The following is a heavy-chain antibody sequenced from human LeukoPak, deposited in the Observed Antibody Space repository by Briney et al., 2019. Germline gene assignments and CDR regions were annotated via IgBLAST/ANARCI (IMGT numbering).Heavy chain of an antibody. V-gene: IGHV1-2*06. D-gene: IGHD3-10*01. CDR2: SNPNSGGT. CDR1: GYTFTGYY. CDR3: AICYGSGSYYRD. J-gene: IGHJ4*02. Sequence: ASVKVSCKASGYTFTGYYMHWVRQVPGQGLEWMGRSNPNSGGTNYAQKFQGRVTMTRDTSISTAYMELSRLRSDDTAVYYCAICYGSGSYYRDWGQGTLVTVSS.